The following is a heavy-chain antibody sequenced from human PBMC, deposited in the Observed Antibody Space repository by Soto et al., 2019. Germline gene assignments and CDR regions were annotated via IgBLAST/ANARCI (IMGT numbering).Heavy chain of an antibody. Sequence: EVQLVESGGGLVKPGGSLRLSCVDSGFTFSSYSMNWVRQAPGKGLEWVASISSRSSVIWYTDSLKGRFTISRDNAKNSLYLQMNSLRAEDTAVYYCLRGGRRYTRDDVLDVWGQGTMVTVSS. CDR1: GFTFSSYS. J-gene: IGHJ3*01. CDR3: LRGGRRYTRDDVLDV. D-gene: IGHD2-2*02. CDR2: ISSRSSVI. V-gene: IGHV3-21*06.